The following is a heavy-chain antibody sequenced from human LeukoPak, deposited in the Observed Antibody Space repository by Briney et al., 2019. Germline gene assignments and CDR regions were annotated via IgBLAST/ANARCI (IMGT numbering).Heavy chain of an antibody. CDR1: GFTFSSFA. J-gene: IGHJ4*02. CDR3: VKDSPLYCGGDCYSEGDY. Sequence: GGSLRPSCTVSGFTFSSFAMTWVRQGPRKGLEWVSSISANGESTYYAGSVKGRFTLSRDNSKNTVFLQMNSLRAEDTATYYCVKDSPLYCGGDCYSEGDYWGQGTLVTVSS. D-gene: IGHD2-21*02. CDR2: ISANGEST. V-gene: IGHV3-23*01.